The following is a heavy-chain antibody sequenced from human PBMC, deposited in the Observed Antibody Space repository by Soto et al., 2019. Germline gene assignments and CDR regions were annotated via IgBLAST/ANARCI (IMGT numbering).Heavy chain of an antibody. V-gene: IGHV3-66*01. Sequence: EVQLVESGGGLVQPGGSLRLSCAASGFTVSSNYMSWVRQAPGKGLEWVSVIYSGGSTYYSDSVKGRFSISRDNSKKTLYLQMNSLRAEDTAVYYCARSITFGGVPLWGQGTLVTVSS. D-gene: IGHD3-16*01. J-gene: IGHJ4*02. CDR1: GFTVSSNY. CDR3: ARSITFGGVPL. CDR2: IYSGGST.